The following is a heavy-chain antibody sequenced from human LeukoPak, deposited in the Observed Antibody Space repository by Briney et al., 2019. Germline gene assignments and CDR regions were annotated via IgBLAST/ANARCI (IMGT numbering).Heavy chain of an antibody. Sequence: ASVTVSCKASGYTFTGYYMHWVRQAPGQGLEWMGWINPNSGGTNYAQKFQGRVTMTRDTSISTAYMELSRLRSDDTAVYYCASLPRFLEAPYFDYWGQGTLVTVSS. D-gene: IGHD3-3*01. CDR1: GYTFTGYY. CDR2: INPNSGGT. CDR3: ASLPRFLEAPYFDY. J-gene: IGHJ4*02. V-gene: IGHV1-2*02.